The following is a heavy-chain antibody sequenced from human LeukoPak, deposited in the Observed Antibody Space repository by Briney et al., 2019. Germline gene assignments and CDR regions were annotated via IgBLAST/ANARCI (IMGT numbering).Heavy chain of an antibody. J-gene: IGHJ3*02. CDR3: ATVRHYSYYYDSSGYYSDAFDI. Sequence: ASVKVSSTVSGYTLTELSMHWVRQAPGKGLEWMGGFDPEDGETIYAQKFQGRVTMTEDTSTDTAYMELSSLRSEDTAVYYRATVRHYSYYYDSSGYYSDAFDIWGQGTMVTVSS. CDR2: FDPEDGET. CDR1: GYTLTELS. V-gene: IGHV1-24*01. D-gene: IGHD3-22*01.